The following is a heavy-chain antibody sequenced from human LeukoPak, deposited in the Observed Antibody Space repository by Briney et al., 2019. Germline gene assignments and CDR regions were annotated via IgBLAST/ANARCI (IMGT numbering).Heavy chain of an antibody. Sequence: SETLSLTCTVSGGSISSYYWSWIRQPPGKGLEWIGYIYYSGSTNYNPSLKSRVTISVDTSKNQFSLKLSSVTAADTAVYYCASTGYSSSWYVVYWGQGTLVTVSS. CDR2: IYYSGST. V-gene: IGHV4-59*08. J-gene: IGHJ4*02. CDR1: GGSISSYY. D-gene: IGHD6-13*01. CDR3: ASTGYSSSWYVVY.